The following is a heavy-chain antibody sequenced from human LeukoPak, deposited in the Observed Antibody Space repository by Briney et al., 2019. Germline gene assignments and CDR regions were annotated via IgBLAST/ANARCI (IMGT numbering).Heavy chain of an antibody. CDR3: ARDSPVLTY. J-gene: IGHJ4*02. CDR1: GFTVSSNY. CDR2: ISFSGDAT. Sequence: GGSLRLSCAASGFTVSSNYMSWVRQAPGKGLEWVSAISFSGDATYYADSVKGRFTISRDHSKTTLYLLMNSLRVEDTAIYFCARDSPVLTYWGQGTLVTVSS. V-gene: IGHV3-53*01.